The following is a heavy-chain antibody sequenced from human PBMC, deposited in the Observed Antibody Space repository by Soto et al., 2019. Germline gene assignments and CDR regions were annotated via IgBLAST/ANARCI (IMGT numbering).Heavy chain of an antibody. CDR3: ARDQCSGGSCFNAFYI. CDR2: INPSGGST. V-gene: IGHV1-46*01. J-gene: IGHJ3*02. Sequence: ASVKVSCKASGYTFTSYYMHWLRQAPGQGLEWMGIINPSGGSTSYAQKFQGRVTMTRDTSTSTVYMELSSLRSEDTAVYYCARDQCSGGSCFNAFYIWGQGTMVTVSS. D-gene: IGHD2-15*01. CDR1: GYTFTSYY.